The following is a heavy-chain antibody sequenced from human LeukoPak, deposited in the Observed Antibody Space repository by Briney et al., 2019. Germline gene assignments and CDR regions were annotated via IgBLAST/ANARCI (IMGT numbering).Heavy chain of an antibody. CDR3: ARMRYYYDSSGYIGPGNSPYYFDY. Sequence: SVKVSCKASGGTFSSYAISWVRQAPGQGLKWMGGIIPIFGTANYAQKFQGRVTITADESTSTAYMELSSLRSEDTAVYYCARMRYYYDSSGYIGPGNSPYYFDYWGQGTLVTVSS. CDR2: IIPIFGTA. V-gene: IGHV1-69*13. CDR1: GGTFSSYA. D-gene: IGHD3-22*01. J-gene: IGHJ4*02.